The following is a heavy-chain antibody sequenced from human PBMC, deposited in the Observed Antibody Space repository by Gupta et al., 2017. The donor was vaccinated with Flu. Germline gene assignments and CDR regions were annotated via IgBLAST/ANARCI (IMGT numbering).Heavy chain of an antibody. D-gene: IGHD2-2*01. J-gene: IGHJ4*02. CDR2: ISGSDGIT. CDR3: ARDQFITSRKSFDY. Sequence: QVPGNGLEWVSYISGSDGITYYAESVKGRFTISRDNAKNSLYLQMNSLRGEETAVYYCARDQFITSRKSFDYWGQGTQVTVSS. V-gene: IGHV3-48*03.